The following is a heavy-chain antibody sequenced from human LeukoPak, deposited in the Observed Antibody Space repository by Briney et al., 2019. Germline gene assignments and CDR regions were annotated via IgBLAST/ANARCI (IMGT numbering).Heavy chain of an antibody. J-gene: IGHJ4*02. CDR2: TYTSGST. D-gene: IGHD3-22*01. Sequence: SETLSLTCTASGDSISSYYWSWIRQPAGKGLEWIGRTYTSGSTNYNPSLKSRVTMSVDTSKNQFPLKLSSVTAADTAVYYCAGDYYDSSGYYYDYWGQGTLVTVSS. CDR1: GDSISSYY. V-gene: IGHV4-4*07. CDR3: AGDYYDSSGYYYDY.